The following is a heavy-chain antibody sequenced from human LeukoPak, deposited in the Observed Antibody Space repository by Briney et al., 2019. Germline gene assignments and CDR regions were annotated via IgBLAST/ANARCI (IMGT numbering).Heavy chain of an antibody. CDR3: ARRGALNYDILTGTYNWFDP. Sequence: SETLSLTCAVYGGSFSRYYWSWIRQPPGKGLEWIGEINHSGSTNYNPSLKSRVTISVDTSKNQFSLKLSSVTAADTAVYYCARRGALNYDILTGTYNWFDPWGQGTLVTVSS. J-gene: IGHJ5*02. CDR1: GGSFSRYY. D-gene: IGHD3-9*01. CDR2: INHSGST. V-gene: IGHV4-34*01.